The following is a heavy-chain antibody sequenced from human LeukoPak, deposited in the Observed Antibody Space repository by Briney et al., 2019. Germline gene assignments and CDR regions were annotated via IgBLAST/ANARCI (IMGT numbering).Heavy chain of an antibody. CDR2: IRYDGSNK. J-gene: IGHJ4*02. D-gene: IGHD1-26*01. CDR3: AKDQEVGATTIDY. CDR1: GFTFRNYG. Sequence: GGSLRLSCAASGFTFRNYGMHWVRQAPGKGLEMVAFIRYDGSNKYYADSVKGRFTISRDNSKNTLYLQMNSLRAEDTAVYYCAKDQEVGATTIDYWGQGTLVTVSS. V-gene: IGHV3-30*02.